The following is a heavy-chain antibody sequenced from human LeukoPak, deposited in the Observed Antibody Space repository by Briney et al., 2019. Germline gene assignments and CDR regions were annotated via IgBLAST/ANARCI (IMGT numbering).Heavy chain of an antibody. CDR3: ARKGEVTTPTNNAFDL. D-gene: IGHD3-16*01. J-gene: IGHJ3*01. V-gene: IGHV3-7*01. CDR1: GFTFSTYW. Sequence: PGGSLRLSCAASGFTFSTYWMSWVRHTPVKGLEWVANIKQDGSEKYYVDSVKGRFSISRDNAQNSLHLQMNSLRGDDTGVYFCARKGEVTTPTNNAFDLWGRGTMVTVSS. CDR2: IKQDGSEK.